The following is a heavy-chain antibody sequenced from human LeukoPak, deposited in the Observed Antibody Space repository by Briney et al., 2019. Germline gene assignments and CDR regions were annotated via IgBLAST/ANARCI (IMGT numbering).Heavy chain of an antibody. V-gene: IGHV3-30*02. D-gene: IGHD3-3*01. CDR2: IRYDGSNK. Sequence: GGSLRLSCAASGFTFSSYGMHWVRQAPGKGLEWVAFIRYDGSNKYYADSVKGRFTISRDNSKNTLYLQMNSLRAEDTAVYYCAKEEPERLGYDFWSGQFFYWGQGTLVTVSS. CDR1: GFTFSSYG. J-gene: IGHJ4*02. CDR3: AKEEPERLGYDFWSGQFFY.